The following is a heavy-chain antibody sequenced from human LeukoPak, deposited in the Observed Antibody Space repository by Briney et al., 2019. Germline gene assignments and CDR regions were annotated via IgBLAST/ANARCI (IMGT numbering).Heavy chain of an antibody. CDR2: IYHSGST. Sequence: SETLSLTCAVSGGSFSGYYWSWIRQPPGKGLEWIGSIYHSGSTYYNPSLKSRVTISVDTSKNQFSLKLTSVTAADTAVYYCARDEPEYLAIDYWGQGTLVTVSS. D-gene: IGHD1-14*01. J-gene: IGHJ4*02. CDR1: GGSFSGYY. V-gene: IGHV4-38-2*02. CDR3: ARDEPEYLAIDY.